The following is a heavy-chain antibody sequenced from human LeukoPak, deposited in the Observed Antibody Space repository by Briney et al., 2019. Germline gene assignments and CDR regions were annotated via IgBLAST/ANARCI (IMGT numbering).Heavy chain of an antibody. Sequence: ASVKVSCKASGYTFTSYYMHWVRQAPGQGLEWMGIINPSGGSTSYAQKFQGRVTMTRDTSTSTVYKELSSLRSEDTAVYYCASLAVAGTPFDYWGQGTLVTVSS. J-gene: IGHJ4*02. CDR1: GYTFTSYY. CDR2: INPSGGST. CDR3: ASLAVAGTPFDY. V-gene: IGHV1-46*01. D-gene: IGHD6-19*01.